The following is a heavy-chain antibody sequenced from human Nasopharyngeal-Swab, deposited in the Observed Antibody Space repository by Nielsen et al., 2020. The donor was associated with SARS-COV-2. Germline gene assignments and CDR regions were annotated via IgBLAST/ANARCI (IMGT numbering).Heavy chain of an antibody. Sequence: SVKVSCKASGGTFISYAISWVRQAPGQGLEWMGGIIPIFGTANYAQKFQGRVTITADKSTSTTYMELSSLRSEDTAVYYCARGRYDSSGSGDYWGQGTLVTVSS. CDR1: GGTFISYA. J-gene: IGHJ4*02. V-gene: IGHV1-69*06. CDR2: IIPIFGTA. CDR3: ARGRYDSSGSGDY. D-gene: IGHD3-22*01.